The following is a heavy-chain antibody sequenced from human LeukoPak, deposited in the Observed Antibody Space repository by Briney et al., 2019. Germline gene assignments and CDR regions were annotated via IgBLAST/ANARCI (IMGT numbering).Heavy chain of an antibody. J-gene: IGHJ6*03. D-gene: IGHD3-10*01. V-gene: IGHV1-69*13. CDR1: GGTFSSYA. CDR2: IIPIFGTA. Sequence: ASVKVSCKASGGTFSSYAISWVRQAPGQGLEWMGGIIPIFGTANYAQKFQGRVTITADESTSTAYMELSSLRSEDTAVYYCAREVWFGELSTYYYYMDVWGKGTTVTISS. CDR3: AREVWFGELSTYYYYMDV.